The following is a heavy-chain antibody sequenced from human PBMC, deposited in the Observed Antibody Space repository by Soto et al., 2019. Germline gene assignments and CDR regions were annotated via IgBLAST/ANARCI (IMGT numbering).Heavy chain of an antibody. J-gene: IGHJ4*02. D-gene: IGHD4-4*01. CDR1: GFTFSSYS. CDR2: ISSSSSYI. CDR3: AREDYSSFDY. Sequence: GGSVRLSCGASGFTFSSYSMNWVRQAPGKGLEWVSSISSSSSYIYSADSVKGRFTISRDNAKNTLYLQMNSLRAEDRAVYYCAREDYSSFDYWGQGTLVT. V-gene: IGHV3-21*01.